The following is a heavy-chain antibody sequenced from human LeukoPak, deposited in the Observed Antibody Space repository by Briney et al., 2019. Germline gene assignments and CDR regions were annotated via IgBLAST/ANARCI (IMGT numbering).Heavy chain of an antibody. J-gene: IGHJ2*01. Sequence: SQTLSLTCAISGDSVSSNSAAWNWIRQSPSRGLKWLGRTYYRSKWSNDYAVSVKSRITITPDTSQNQFSLQLNSLTPEDTAVYYCARAPVGGWYFDLWGRGTLVTVSS. CDR3: ARAPVGGWYFDL. CDR1: GDSVSSNSAA. D-gene: IGHD2-15*01. V-gene: IGHV6-1*01. CDR2: TYYRSKWSN.